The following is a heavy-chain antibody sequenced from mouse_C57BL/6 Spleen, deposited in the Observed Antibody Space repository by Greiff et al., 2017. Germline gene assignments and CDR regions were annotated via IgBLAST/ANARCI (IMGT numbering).Heavy chain of an antibody. CDR1: GYAFSSYW. D-gene: IGHD2-4*01. Sequence: VQRVESGAELVKPGASVKISCKASGYAFSSYWMNWVKQRPGKGLEWIGQIYPGDGDTNYNGKFKGKATLTADKSSSTAYMQLSSLTSEDSAVYFCARIEYDYYWYFDVWGTGTTVTVSS. CDR2: IYPGDGDT. J-gene: IGHJ1*03. V-gene: IGHV1-80*01. CDR3: ARIEYDYYWYFDV.